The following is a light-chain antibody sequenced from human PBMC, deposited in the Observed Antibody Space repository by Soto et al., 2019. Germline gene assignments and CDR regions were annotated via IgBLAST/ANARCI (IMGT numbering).Light chain of an antibody. CDR2: EAS. CDR1: QSVSTY. Sequence: EIVLTQSPATLSLSPGERATLSCRASQSVSTYLAWHQQKPGQAPRLLIYEASNRATGIPARFSGSGSGTDFTLTISSLEPEDFAVYYCQQRSNWPLTFGGGTKVDIK. V-gene: IGKV3-11*01. CDR3: QQRSNWPLT. J-gene: IGKJ4*01.